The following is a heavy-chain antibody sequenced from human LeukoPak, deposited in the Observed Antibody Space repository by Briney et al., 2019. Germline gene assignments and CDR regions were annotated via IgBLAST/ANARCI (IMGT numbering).Heavy chain of an antibody. CDR2: IYTSGGT. CDR3: ARVNYYYYYMDV. CDR1: GGSISSYY. J-gene: IGHJ6*03. V-gene: IGHV4-4*07. Sequence: NASETLSLTCTVSGGSISSYYWSWIRQPAGKGLEWIGRIYTSGGTNYNPSLKSRVTMSVDTSKNQFSLKLSSVTAADTAVYYCARVNYYYYYMDVWGKGTTVTISS.